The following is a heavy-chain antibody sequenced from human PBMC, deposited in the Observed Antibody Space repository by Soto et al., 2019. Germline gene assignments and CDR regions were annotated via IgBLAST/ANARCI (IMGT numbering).Heavy chain of an antibody. CDR2: ISPNSGNT. Sequence: ASVKVSCKTSGYTFTRNGISWVRQAPGQGLEWMGWISPNSGNTKYAQKLQGRVIMTTDTSTSTAYMELRSLRSDDTAVYYCVKDRDSNSWPSRDVWGPGTTVTVSS. V-gene: IGHV1-18*01. D-gene: IGHD3-22*01. J-gene: IGHJ6*02. CDR3: VKDRDSNSWPSRDV. CDR1: GYTFTRNG.